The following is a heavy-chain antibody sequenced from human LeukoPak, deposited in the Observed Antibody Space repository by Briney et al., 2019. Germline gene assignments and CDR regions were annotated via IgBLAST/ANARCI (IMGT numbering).Heavy chain of an antibody. CDR2: IYSGGST. J-gene: IGHJ4*02. CDR1: GFTVSTNN. Sequence: GGSLRLSCAASGFTVSTNNMYWVRQALGKGLEWVSVIYSGGSTYYADSVKGRFTISRDDSKNTLYLQMNSLRGEDTAVYYCARATGGSRRGIDYWGQGTLVTVSS. D-gene: IGHD2-15*01. CDR3: ARATGGSRRGIDY. V-gene: IGHV3-66*01.